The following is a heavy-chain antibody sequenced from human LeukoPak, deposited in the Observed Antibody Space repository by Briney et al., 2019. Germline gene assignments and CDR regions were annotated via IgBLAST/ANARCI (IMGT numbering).Heavy chain of an antibody. CDR3: ARPVEQWLVRYAFDI. D-gene: IGHD6-19*01. V-gene: IGHV4-59*01. CDR2: IYYSGST. Sequence: SETLSLTCTVSGGSISSYYWSWIRQPPGKGLEWIGYIYYSGSTNYNPSLKSRVTISVDTSKNQFSLKLSSVTAADTAVYYCARPVEQWLVRYAFDIWGQGTMVTVSS. CDR1: GGSISSYY. J-gene: IGHJ3*02.